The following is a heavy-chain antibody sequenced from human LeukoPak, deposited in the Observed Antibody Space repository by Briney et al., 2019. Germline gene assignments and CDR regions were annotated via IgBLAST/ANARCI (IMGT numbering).Heavy chain of an antibody. J-gene: IGHJ5*02. CDR3: ALSPDIAAAGIMSWFDP. V-gene: IGHV2-5*02. CDR1: GFSLTTSALG. D-gene: IGHD6-13*01. Sequence: SGPTLVKPTQTLTVTCTLSGFSLTTSALGGGWIRQAPGKALEWLPVIDSDDDSRYSPSLKSRLTITKDTSKNQVVLTMTNMDPVDTATYYCALSPDIAAAGIMSWFDPWGQGTLVTVSS. CDR2: IDSDDDS.